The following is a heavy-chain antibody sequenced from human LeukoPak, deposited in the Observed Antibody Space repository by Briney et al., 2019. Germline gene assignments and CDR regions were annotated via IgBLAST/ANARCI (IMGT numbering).Heavy chain of an antibody. V-gene: IGHV3-23*01. J-gene: IGHJ4*02. D-gene: IGHD3-9*01. CDR2: ISGSGGST. CDR3: AKVGGRGFDGLLYFDY. Sequence: GGSLRLSCAASGFTFSSYAMSWVRQAPGKGLEWVSAISGSGGSTYYADSVKGRFTFSRDNSKNTLYLQMNSLRAEDTAVYYCAKVGGRGFDGLLYFDYWGQGTLVTVSS. CDR1: GFTFSSYA.